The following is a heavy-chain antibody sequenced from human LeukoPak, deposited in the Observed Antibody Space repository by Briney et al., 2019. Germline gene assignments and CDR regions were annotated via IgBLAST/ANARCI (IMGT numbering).Heavy chain of an antibody. J-gene: IGHJ4*02. CDR1: GFTFSSYS. D-gene: IGHD4-17*01. V-gene: IGHV3-21*04. Sequence: GGSLRLSCTASGFTFSSYSLNWVRQAPGKGLEWVSSVSTGSNYIYYADSVKGRFTISRDNDKNSLYLQMNSLRVEDTAVYYCARKVYGDYEVDYWGQGTLVTVSS. CDR3: ARKVYGDYEVDY. CDR2: VSTGSNYI.